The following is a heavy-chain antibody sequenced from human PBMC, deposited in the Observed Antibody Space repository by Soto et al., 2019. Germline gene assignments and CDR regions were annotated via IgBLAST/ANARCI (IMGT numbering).Heavy chain of an antibody. CDR2: IRQDGREE. J-gene: IGHJ3*02. Sequence: EVQLVESGGGLVHPGGSLGLSCAASGFTFSSHWMSWVRQAPGKGLEWVANIRQDGREEQYLDSVKGRFTLSRDNATNSLYLQMNGLRVEDTAVYYCAKSEGYSFDIRGQGTVVTVSS. D-gene: IGHD6-13*01. V-gene: IGHV3-7*01. CDR3: AKSEGYSFDI. CDR1: GFTFSSHW.